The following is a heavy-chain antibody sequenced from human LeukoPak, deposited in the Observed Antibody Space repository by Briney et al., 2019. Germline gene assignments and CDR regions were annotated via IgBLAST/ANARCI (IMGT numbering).Heavy chain of an antibody. CDR3: ARGDRIQLWLLYYFDY. J-gene: IGHJ4*02. CDR2: MNPNSGNT. Sequence: ASVKVSCKASGYTFTSYDINWVRQATGQGLEWMGWMNPNSGNTGYAQKFQGRVTMTRDTSISTAYMELSRLRSDDTAVYYCARGDRIQLWLLYYFDYWGQGTLVTVSS. V-gene: IGHV1-8*01. D-gene: IGHD5-18*01. CDR1: GYTFTSYD.